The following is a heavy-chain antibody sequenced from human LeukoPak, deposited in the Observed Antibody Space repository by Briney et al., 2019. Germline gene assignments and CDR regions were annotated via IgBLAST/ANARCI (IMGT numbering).Heavy chain of an antibody. Sequence: GGSLRLSCAASGFTFSSYAMSWVRQAPGKGLEWVSAISGSGGSTYYAGSVKGRFTISRDNSKNTLYLQMNSLRAEDTAVYYCAKDLLRYFDRNNWFDPWGQGTLVTVSS. CDR3: AKDLLRYFDRNNWFDP. CDR1: GFTFSSYA. V-gene: IGHV3-23*01. CDR2: ISGSGGST. J-gene: IGHJ5*02. D-gene: IGHD3-9*01.